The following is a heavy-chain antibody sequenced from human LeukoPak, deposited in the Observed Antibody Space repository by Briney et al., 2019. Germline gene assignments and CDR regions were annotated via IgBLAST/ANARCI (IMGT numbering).Heavy chain of an antibody. CDR1: GFTFSSYS. D-gene: IGHD5-24*01. Sequence: PGGSLRLSCAASGFTFSSYSMNWVRQAPGKGLEWVSAISGSGGSTYYADSVKGRFTISRDNSKNTLYLQMNSLRAEDTAVYYCASPRRWQINFLFDYWGQGTLVTVSS. J-gene: IGHJ4*02. V-gene: IGHV3-23*01. CDR3: ASPRRWQINFLFDY. CDR2: ISGSGGST.